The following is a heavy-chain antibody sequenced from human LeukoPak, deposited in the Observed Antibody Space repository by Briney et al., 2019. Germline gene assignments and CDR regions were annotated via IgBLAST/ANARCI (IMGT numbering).Heavy chain of an antibody. CDR3: ARGRPPAADCSSTSCYSYYFDC. D-gene: IGHD2-2*01. V-gene: IGHV4-34*01. CDR2: INHSGST. Sequence: SETLSLTCAVYGGSFSGYYWSWIRQPPGKGLEWIGEINHSGSTNYNPSLKSRVTISVDTSKNQFSLKLSSVTAADTAVYYCARGRPPAADCSSTSCYSYYFDCWGQGTLVTVSS. CDR1: GGSFSGYY. J-gene: IGHJ4*02.